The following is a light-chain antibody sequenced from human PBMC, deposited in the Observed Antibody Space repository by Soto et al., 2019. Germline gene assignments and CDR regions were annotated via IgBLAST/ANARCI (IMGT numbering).Light chain of an antibody. Sequence: EIVMTQSPAPLPVSPGERATLSCRASQSVSSNLAWYHQKPGQAPRLLIYGASTRATGIPARFSGSGSGTEFTLTISSLQSEDFAVYYCQQYNNWPLTFGGGTKVEIK. CDR1: QSVSSN. J-gene: IGKJ4*01. CDR3: QQYNNWPLT. V-gene: IGKV3-15*01. CDR2: GAS.